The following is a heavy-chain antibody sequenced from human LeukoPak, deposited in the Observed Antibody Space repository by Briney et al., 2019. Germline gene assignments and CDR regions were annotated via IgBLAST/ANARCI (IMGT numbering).Heavy chain of an antibody. D-gene: IGHD2-15*01. J-gene: IGHJ4*02. CDR2: ISAYNGNT. V-gene: IGHV1-18*04. CDR1: GYIFTNYD. Sequence: ASVKVSCKASGYIFTNYDISWVRQVPGQGLEWMGWISAYNGNTNYAQKLQGRVTMTTDTSTSTAYMELRSLRSDDTAVYYCARDSPGCSGGSCYTILFDYWGQGTLVTVSS. CDR3: ARDSPGCSGGSCYTILFDY.